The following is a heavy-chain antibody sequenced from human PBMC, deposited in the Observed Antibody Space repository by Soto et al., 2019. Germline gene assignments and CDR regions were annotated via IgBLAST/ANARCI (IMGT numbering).Heavy chain of an antibody. CDR2: VSHDGRNT. CDR1: GFTFSDYA. CDR3: AKGERQWLVTSDFNY. J-gene: IGHJ4*02. D-gene: IGHD6-19*01. V-gene: IGHV3-30*18. Sequence: GGSLRLSCAASGFTFSDYAMHWVRQSPGKGLEWVAVVSHDGRNTHYADSVKGRFTISRDSSKNTVSLEMTSLRAEDTAVYYCAKGERQWLVTSDFNYWGQGALVTVS.